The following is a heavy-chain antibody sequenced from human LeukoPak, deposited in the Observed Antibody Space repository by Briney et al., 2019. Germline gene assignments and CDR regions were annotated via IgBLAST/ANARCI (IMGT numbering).Heavy chain of an antibody. D-gene: IGHD2-21*02. CDR2: IYPGDSDT. CDR3: ARLPYCGGDCYPNWFDP. Sequence: GESLKISCKGSGYSFATYWIGWVRQMPGKGLEWMGIIYPGDSDTRYSPSFQGQVTISADKSISTAYLQWSSLKASDTAMYYCARLPYCGGDCYPNWFDPWGQGTLVTVSS. J-gene: IGHJ5*02. CDR1: GYSFATYW. V-gene: IGHV5-51*01.